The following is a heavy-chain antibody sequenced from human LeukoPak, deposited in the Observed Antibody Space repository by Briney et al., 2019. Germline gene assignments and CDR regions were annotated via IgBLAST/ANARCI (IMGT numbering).Heavy chain of an antibody. V-gene: IGHV1-18*01. Sequence: ASVKVSCKASGYTFTTYGNSWVRQAPGQGLEWMGWISADNGNTNYAQKLQGRVTMTTDTSTSTAYMELRSLRSDDTAVYYCATSYSNNWRRGGSSPSEYFDHWGQGTLVTVSS. CDR3: ATSYSNNWRRGGSSPSEYFDH. CDR2: ISADNGNT. CDR1: GYTFTTYG. D-gene: IGHD6-13*01. J-gene: IGHJ4*02.